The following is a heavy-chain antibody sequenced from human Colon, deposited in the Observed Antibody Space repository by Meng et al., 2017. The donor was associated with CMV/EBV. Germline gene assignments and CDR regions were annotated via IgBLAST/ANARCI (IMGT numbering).Heavy chain of an antibody. D-gene: IGHD3-10*01. CDR2: IHHDGTNK. J-gene: IGHJ5*02. V-gene: IGHV3-30*02. CDR1: GFTFSGYG. CDR3: AKDRSDPYVLLWFGAFDP. Sequence: GESLKISCAASGFTFSGYGMHWVRQAPGKGPEWVSFIHHDGTNKYYTDSVKGRFTISRDNSKNTLYLQMDSLRVEDTAMYYCAKDRSDPYVLLWFGAFDPWGQGTLVTVSS.